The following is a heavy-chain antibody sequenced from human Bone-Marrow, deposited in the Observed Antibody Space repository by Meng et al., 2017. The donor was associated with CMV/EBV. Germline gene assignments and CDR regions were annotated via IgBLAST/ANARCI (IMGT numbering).Heavy chain of an antibody. D-gene: IGHD3-3*01. CDR2: IHHRATT. V-gene: IGHV4-38-2*02. J-gene: IGHJ4*02. CDR1: GYSISIGYF. Sequence: SETLSLTCTVSGYSISIGYFWAWIRQPPGRGLEWIGTIHHRATTYYNPSLKSRVTMAVDTSKNQFSLNLGSVTAADTAVYYCARRQGYYDLPSDATGYCFDNWGQATLVTVSS. CDR3: ARRQGYYDLPSDATGYCFDN.